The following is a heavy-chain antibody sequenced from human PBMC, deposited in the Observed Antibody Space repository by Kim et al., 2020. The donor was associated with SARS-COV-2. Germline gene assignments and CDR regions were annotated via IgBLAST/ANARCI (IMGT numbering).Heavy chain of an antibody. CDR1: GFTFSSYA. V-gene: IGHV3-23*01. J-gene: IGHJ5*02. CDR3: AKDPFLSRLLWFGESPNWFDP. CDR2: ISGSGGST. D-gene: IGHD3-10*01. Sequence: GGSLRLSCAASGFTFSSYAMSWVRQAPGKGLEWVSAISGSGGSTYYADSVKGRFTISRDNSKNTLYLQMNSLRAEDTAVYYCAKDPFLSRLLWFGESPNWFDPWGQGTLVTVSS.